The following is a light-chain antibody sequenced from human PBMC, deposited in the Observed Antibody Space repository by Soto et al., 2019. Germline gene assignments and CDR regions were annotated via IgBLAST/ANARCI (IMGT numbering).Light chain of an antibody. V-gene: IGKV3-15*01. CDR2: GAS. J-gene: IGKJ1*01. CDR3: QQYNNWHQT. Sequence: EIVMTQSPATLSVSPGERATLSCRASQSVSSNLAWYQQKPGQAPRLLIYGASTRATGIPARFSGSGSGTEFTLTISSLQSEDFAVYYCQQYNNWHQTFGQGTTVDIK. CDR1: QSVSSN.